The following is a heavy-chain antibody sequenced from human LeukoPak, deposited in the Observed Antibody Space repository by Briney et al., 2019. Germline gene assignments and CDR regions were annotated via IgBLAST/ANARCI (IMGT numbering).Heavy chain of an antibody. V-gene: IGHV3-33*05. Sequence: GGSLRLSCAASGFTFSSYGMHWVRQAPGKGLEWVAVISYDGSNKYYADSVKGRFTISRDNSKNTLYLQMNSLRAEDTAVYYCARERYGDYLAGWYFDLWGRGTLVTVSS. D-gene: IGHD4-17*01. CDR1: GFTFSSYG. J-gene: IGHJ2*01. CDR3: ARERYGDYLAGWYFDL. CDR2: ISYDGSNK.